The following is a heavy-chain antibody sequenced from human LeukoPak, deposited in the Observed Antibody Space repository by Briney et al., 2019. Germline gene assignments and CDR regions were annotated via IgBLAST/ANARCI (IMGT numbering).Heavy chain of an antibody. CDR2: ISSSSGII. Sequence: GGSLRLSCAASGFIFSSYWMSWVRQAPGKGLEWVSYISSSSGIINYADSVKGRFTISRDNAKNSLYLQMNSLRVEDTAGYYCAGRSGPDDYWGQGTLVTVSS. CDR3: AGRSGPDDY. D-gene: IGHD2-15*01. CDR1: GFIFSSYW. V-gene: IGHV3-48*01. J-gene: IGHJ4*02.